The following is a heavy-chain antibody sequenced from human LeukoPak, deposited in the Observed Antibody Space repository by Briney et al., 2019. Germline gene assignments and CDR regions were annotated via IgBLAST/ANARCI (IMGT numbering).Heavy chain of an antibody. Sequence: GGSLRLSCAASGFTFDDYAMHWVRQAPGKGLEWVSGISWNSGSIGYADSVKGRFTISRDNAKNSLYLQMNSLRAEDTALYYCAKDRFKSHGDILTGYFSVWGKGTTVTISS. V-gene: IGHV3-9*01. J-gene: IGHJ6*04. CDR1: GFTFDDYA. CDR3: AKDRFKSHGDILTGYFSV. CDR2: ISWNSGSI. D-gene: IGHD3-9*01.